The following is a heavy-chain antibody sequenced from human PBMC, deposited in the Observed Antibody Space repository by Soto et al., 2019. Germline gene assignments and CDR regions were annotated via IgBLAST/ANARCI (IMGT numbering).Heavy chain of an antibody. CDR1: GFTFDDYA. J-gene: IGHJ4*02. CDR2: ISWNSGSI. CDR3: AKGALMIVVVPPFDY. V-gene: IGHV3-9*01. Sequence: PGGSLRLSCAASGFTFDDYAMHWVRQAPGKGLEWVSGISWNSGSIGYADSVKGRFTISRDNAKNSLYLQMNSLRAEDTALYYCAKGALMIVVVPPFDYWGQGTLVTVSS. D-gene: IGHD3-22*01.